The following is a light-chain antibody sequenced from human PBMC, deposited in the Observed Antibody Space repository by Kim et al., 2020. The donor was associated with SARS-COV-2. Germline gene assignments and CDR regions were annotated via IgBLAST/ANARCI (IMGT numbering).Light chain of an antibody. Sequence: GQSLTISCTGTSNDVGGYNYVSWYQQHPGKAPKLMIYDVSKRPSGVPDRFSGSKSGNTASLTVSGLQAEDEADYYCCSYAGSYTLVFGGGTQLTVL. V-gene: IGLV2-11*01. CDR1: SNDVGGYNY. CDR3: CSYAGSYTLV. CDR2: DVS. J-gene: IGLJ2*01.